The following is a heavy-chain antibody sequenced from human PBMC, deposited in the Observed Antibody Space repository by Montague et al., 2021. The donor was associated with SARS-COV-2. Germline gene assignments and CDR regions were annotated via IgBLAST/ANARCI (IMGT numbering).Heavy chain of an antibody. CDR3: ARRRLREDYFDF. CDR1: GDSVSSSDYY. CDR2: DNYSGST. V-gene: IGHV4-39*01. J-gene: IGHJ4*02. Sequence: SETLSLTCTVSGDSVSSSDYYWGWIRQPPGKGLEWLGIDNYSGSTYYNPSVKGRVTISIDASKNQFSLKLNSLTATDTAIYHCARRRLREDYFDFWGQGTLLTVSS. D-gene: IGHD4-17*01.